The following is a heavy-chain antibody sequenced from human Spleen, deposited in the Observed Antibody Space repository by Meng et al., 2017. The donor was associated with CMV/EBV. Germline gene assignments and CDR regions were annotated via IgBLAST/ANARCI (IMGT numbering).Heavy chain of an antibody. V-gene: IGHV1-2*02. CDR2: INPNSGGT. D-gene: IGHD2-2*01. Sequence: QVQLVQSGAEVKKPGASVKVSCKASGYTFTGYYMHWVRQAPGQGLEWMGWINPNSGGTNYAQKFQGRVTMTRDTSISTAYMELSRLRSDDTAVYYCATDPCSSTSCYGGWFDPWGQGTLVTVSS. CDR1: GYTFTGYY. CDR3: ATDPCSSTSCYGGWFDP. J-gene: IGHJ5*02.